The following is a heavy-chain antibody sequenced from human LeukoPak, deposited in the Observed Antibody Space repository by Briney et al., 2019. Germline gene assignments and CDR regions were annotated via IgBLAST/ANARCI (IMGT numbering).Heavy chain of an antibody. CDR3: ARRGGSLNFFDY. CDR2: IYPDDSET. D-gene: IGHD5-24*01. CDR1: GYTVSNYW. J-gene: IGHJ4*02. Sequence: GESLKISCKASGYTVSNYWTGWVRQMPGKGLEWMGIIYPDDSETRYSPTFQGQVTISADKSITTAYLQWSSLKASDTAIYYCARRGGSLNFFDYWGQGTLVSVSS. V-gene: IGHV5-51*01.